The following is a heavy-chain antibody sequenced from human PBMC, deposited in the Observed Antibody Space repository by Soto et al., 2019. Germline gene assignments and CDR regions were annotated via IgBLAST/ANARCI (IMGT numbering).Heavy chain of an antibody. CDR2: IYPGDSDI. Sequence: PGESLKISCKGSGYNFTTYWIGWVRQMPGKGLECMGVIYPGDSDIRYSPSFQGRVTISVDKSISTAYLQWSSLRASDTAMFYCARLLYSTLSSETPAAFDIWGQGTMVTVSS. CDR1: GYNFTTYW. D-gene: IGHD6-13*01. CDR3: ARLLYSTLSSETPAAFDI. V-gene: IGHV5-51*01. J-gene: IGHJ3*02.